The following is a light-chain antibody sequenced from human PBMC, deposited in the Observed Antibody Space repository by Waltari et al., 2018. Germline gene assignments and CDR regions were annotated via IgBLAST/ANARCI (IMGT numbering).Light chain of an antibody. CDR2: WAS. Sequence: IVMTQSPDSPAVSLGGRANIHCKSSQSILYNSNDKNYLAWYQQKPGQPPKLPIYWASTRECGVPDRFCGSGSGTDFTLPISSLQAEDVAVYYCQQYYSRRTFGQGTKVEI. V-gene: IGKV4-1*01. J-gene: IGKJ1*01. CDR3: QQYYSRRT. CDR1: QSILYNSNDKNY.